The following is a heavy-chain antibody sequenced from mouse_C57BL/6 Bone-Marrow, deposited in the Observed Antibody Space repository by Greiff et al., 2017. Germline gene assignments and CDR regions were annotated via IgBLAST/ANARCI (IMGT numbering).Heavy chain of an antibody. V-gene: IGHV5-6*01. Sequence: EVQLVESGGGLVQPGGSLKLSCAASGFTFSGYGMYWVRQTPDKRLEWVANISSGGGYTYYPDSVKGRFTISRDNVKNTLYLQMSRLKSEDTAMYYSARQGSYYGYYGYWGQGTNLPLS. D-gene: IGHD2-10*01. CDR1: GFTFSGYG. J-gene: IGHJ2*01. CDR2: ISSGGGYT. CDR3: ARQGSYYGYYGY.